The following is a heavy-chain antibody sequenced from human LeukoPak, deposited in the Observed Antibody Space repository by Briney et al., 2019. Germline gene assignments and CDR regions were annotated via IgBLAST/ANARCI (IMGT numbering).Heavy chain of an antibody. CDR2: INPSGGST. D-gene: IGHD6-13*01. V-gene: IGHV1-46*01. CDR3: ARDRAAAGTTGSYYFDY. J-gene: IGHJ4*02. Sequence: ASVKVSCKASGYTFTSYYMHWVRQAPGQGLEWMGIINPSGGSTSYAQKFQGRVTMTRDMSTSTVYMELSSLRSEDTAVYYCARDRAAAGTTGSYYFDYWGQGTLVTVSS. CDR1: GYTFTSYY.